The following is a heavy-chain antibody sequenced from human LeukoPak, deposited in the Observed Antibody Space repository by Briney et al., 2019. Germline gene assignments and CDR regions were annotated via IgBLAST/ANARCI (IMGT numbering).Heavy chain of an antibody. J-gene: IGHJ3*02. CDR3: ARVIGVIGAFDI. V-gene: IGHV3-21*01. CDR1: GFIFSSYS. D-gene: IGHD3-22*01. CDR2: MSSSSSYI. Sequence: GGSLRLSCAASGFIFSSYSMSWVRQAPGKGLEWVSFMSSSSSYIYYADSVKGRFTISRDNAKNSLYLQMNSLRADDTAVYYCARVIGVIGAFDIWGQGTMVTVSS.